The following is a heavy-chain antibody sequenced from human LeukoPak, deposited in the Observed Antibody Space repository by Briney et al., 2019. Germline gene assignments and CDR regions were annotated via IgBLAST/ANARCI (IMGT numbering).Heavy chain of an antibody. CDR1: GFSFISYG. CDR2: IRYDGSDK. V-gene: IGHV3-30*02. CDR3: AKYPNNSGWRSEYFQH. Sequence: GGSLRLSCAASGFSFISYGMHWVRQAPGKGLEWVAFIRYDGSDKSYADSVKGRFTISRDNSKNTLYLQMNSLRAEDTAVYYCAKYPNNSGWRSEYFQHWGQGTLVTVSS. J-gene: IGHJ1*01. D-gene: IGHD6-19*01.